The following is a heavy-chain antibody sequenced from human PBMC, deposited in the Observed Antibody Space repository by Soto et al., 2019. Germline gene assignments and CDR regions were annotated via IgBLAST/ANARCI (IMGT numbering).Heavy chain of an antibody. D-gene: IGHD1-26*01. CDR3: ARVYSGSYSDS. CDR2: IFHSGST. V-gene: IGHV4-4*02. CDR1: GGSMRSNNR. J-gene: IGHJ4*02. Sequence: QVQLQESGPGLVKPSGTLSLTCAVSGGSMRSNNRWSWVRQPPGKGLEWIGEIFHSGSTNYNPSLTTRVTISVAKSKNQFSLRLSSVTAADPAVYYCARVYSGSYSDSWGQGTLVTVSS.